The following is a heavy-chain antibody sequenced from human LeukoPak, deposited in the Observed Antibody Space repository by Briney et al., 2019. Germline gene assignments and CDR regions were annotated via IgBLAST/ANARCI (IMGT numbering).Heavy chain of an antibody. Sequence: ASVKVSCTASGYTFTDYSMHWVRQAPGQGLEWMGWLNPNSGGTNYAQKFQGRVTMTRGTSISTAYMELSGLRSDDTAVYYCVRHQDVXIGYWGXGTLVTVS. V-gene: IGHV1-2*02. CDR2: LNPNSGGT. CDR3: VRHQDVXIGY. CDR1: GYTFTDYS. J-gene: IGHJ4*02.